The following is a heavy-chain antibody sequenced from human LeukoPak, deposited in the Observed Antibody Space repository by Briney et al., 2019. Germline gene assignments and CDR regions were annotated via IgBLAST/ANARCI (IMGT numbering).Heavy chain of an antibody. CDR2: IYYSGST. D-gene: IGHD2-15*01. Sequence: SETLSLTCTVSGGSISSYYWSWIRQPPGKGLEWIGYIYYSGSTNYNPSLKSRVTISVDTSKNQFSLKLSSVTAADTAVYYCARDYAAAWDYWGQGALVTVSS. V-gene: IGHV4-59*12. CDR1: GGSISSYY. J-gene: IGHJ4*02. CDR3: ARDYAAAWDY.